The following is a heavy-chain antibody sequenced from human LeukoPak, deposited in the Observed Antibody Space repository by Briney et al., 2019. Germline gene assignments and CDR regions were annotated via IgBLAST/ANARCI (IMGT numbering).Heavy chain of an antibody. J-gene: IGHJ4*02. CDR3: ARSGMWDGYNSDY. CDR1: GGSISSGGYY. V-gene: IGHV4-30-2*01. D-gene: IGHD5-24*01. Sequence: SETLSLTCTVSGGSISSGGYYWSWIRQPPGKGLEWIGYIYHSGSTYYNPSLKSRVTISVDRSKNQFSLKLSSVTAADTAVYYCARSGMWDGYNSDYWGQGTLVTVSS. CDR2: IYHSGST.